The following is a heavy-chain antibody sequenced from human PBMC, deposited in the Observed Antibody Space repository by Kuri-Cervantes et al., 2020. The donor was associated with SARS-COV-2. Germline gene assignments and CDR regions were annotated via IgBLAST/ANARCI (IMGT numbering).Heavy chain of an antibody. D-gene: IGHD2-21*01. CDR1: GGSISGYY. CDR3: ARGGRRAGAYYFDL. J-gene: IGHJ4*02. CDR2: ISATGNT. V-gene: IGHV4-4*07. Sequence: ESLKISCSVTGGSISGYYWSWIRQSAAKELKWIGRISATGNTNYIPGLKSRVTMSVDTSQSQFSLRLNSVTAADTATYYCARGGRRAGAYYFDLRGPGILVTVSS.